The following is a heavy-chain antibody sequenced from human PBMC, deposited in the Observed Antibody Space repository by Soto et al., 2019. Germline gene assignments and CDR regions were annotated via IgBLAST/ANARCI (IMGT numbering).Heavy chain of an antibody. CDR2: INHKGNT. Sequence: QVQLQQWGAGLLKPSETLSLTCAVYGGSFSDYYWSWIRQSPVKGLEWVGEINHKGNTTYNPSLKGRVTISVDKSKNQFSPKLSSVTAADTAVYYCAREWLRHVDYWGQGTLVTVSS. D-gene: IGHD5-12*01. CDR3: AREWLRHVDY. J-gene: IGHJ4*02. CDR1: GGSFSDYY. V-gene: IGHV4-34*01.